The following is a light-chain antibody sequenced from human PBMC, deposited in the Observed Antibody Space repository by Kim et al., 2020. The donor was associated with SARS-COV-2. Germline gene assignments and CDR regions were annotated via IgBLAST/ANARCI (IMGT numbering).Light chain of an antibody. Sequence: GQTVTIPCTGTSSDVGHYNYVAWYQQHPGKAPKVIIYDVIKRSSGVPDRLSGSKSGNTACLTISGLQAEDEADYYCCSYAGSYTLVFGGGTQLTVL. J-gene: IGLJ3*02. CDR3: CSYAGSYTLV. V-gene: IGLV2-11*03. CDR1: SSDVGHYNY. CDR2: DVI.